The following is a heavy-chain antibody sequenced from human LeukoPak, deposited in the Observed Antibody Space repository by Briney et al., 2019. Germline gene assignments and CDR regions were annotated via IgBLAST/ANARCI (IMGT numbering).Heavy chain of an antibody. Sequence: ASETLSLTCTVSGGSISSSSYYWGWIRQPPGKGLEWIGSIYYSGSTYYNPSLKSRVTISVDTSKNQFSLKLSSVTAADTAVYYCARDLVRGGVVVAAFSWGQGTLVTVSS. CDR2: IYYSGST. CDR3: ARDLVRGGVVVAAFS. J-gene: IGHJ4*02. CDR1: GGSISSSSYY. V-gene: IGHV4-39*07. D-gene: IGHD2-15*01.